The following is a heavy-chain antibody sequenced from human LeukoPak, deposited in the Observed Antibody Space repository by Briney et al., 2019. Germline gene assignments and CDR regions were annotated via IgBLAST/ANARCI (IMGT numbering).Heavy chain of an antibody. D-gene: IGHD3-3*01. J-gene: IGHJ3*02. Sequence: PGTSLRLSCAASGFNFSSYAMHWVRQAPGEGLEWVGLISYGGIDKSYADSVKGRFTISRDSSKRTLYLQMNSLRAEDTAMCYCARESWSDSVAFDIWGLGTMVIVSS. CDR2: ISYGGIDK. V-gene: IGHV3-30*04. CDR1: GFNFSSYA. CDR3: ARESWSDSVAFDI.